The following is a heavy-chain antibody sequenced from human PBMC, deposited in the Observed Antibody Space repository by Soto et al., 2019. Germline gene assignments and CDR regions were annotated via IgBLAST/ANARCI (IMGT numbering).Heavy chain of an antibody. J-gene: IGHJ5*02. Sequence: GPQRLSCAASGVSCSDLDMSWIRQAPGKGLEWVSYISSSDSSSGSTEYYADSVKGRFTISRDNAKNSLYLQMNSLRAEDTAVYYCAREVEYWFDLWGQGTLVTVSS. CDR2: ISSSDSSSGSTE. CDR3: AREVEYWFDL. V-gene: IGHV3-11*01. CDR1: GVSCSDLD. D-gene: IGHD3-3*01.